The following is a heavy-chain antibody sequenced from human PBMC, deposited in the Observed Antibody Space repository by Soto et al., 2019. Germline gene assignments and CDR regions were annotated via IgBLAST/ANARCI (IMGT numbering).Heavy chain of an antibody. CDR3: ARGYYDSSGYYPTDY. V-gene: IGHV1-8*01. Sequence: GASVKVSCKASGYTFTDYDIIWVRQATGQGLEWMGWMNANSANTGHARKFQGRVTMTWDSSISTGYMELSSLRSEDTAVYYCARGYYDSSGYYPTDYWGQGTLVTVSS. CDR1: GYTFTDYD. CDR2: MNANSANT. J-gene: IGHJ4*02. D-gene: IGHD3-22*01.